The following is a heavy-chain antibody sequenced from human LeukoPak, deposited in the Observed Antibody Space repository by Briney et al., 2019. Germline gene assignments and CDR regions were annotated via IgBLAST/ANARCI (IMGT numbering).Heavy chain of an antibody. Sequence: GGPLRLSCVDCGFTFRNFVMSRVRQAPGKGLEWVSLIFGSSGDLFYADSVKGRFSISRDNSKNRLYLEMYTRRAEDTAEYFCAKVSLVVIKSYFDNWVQGTQVLVSS. CDR1: GFTFRNFV. CDR2: IFGSSGDL. V-gene: IGHV3-23*01. CDR3: AKVSLVVIKSYFDN. D-gene: IGHD3-22*01. J-gene: IGHJ4*02.